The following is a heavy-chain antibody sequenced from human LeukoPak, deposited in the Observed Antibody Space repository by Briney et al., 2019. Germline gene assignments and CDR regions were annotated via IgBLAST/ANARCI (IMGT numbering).Heavy chain of an antibody. CDR3: ARSHVSAAT. J-gene: IGHJ5*02. V-gene: IGHV3-74*01. CDR2: INNDGSST. Sequence: PGGSLRLSCAAAGFTFSDYWMHWVRQAPGKGLVWVSRINNDGSSTTYADSVRGRFTISRDNARNTLYLQMNSLRAEDTAVYYCARSHVSAATWGQGTLVTVSS. D-gene: IGHD2-2*01. CDR1: GFTFSDYW.